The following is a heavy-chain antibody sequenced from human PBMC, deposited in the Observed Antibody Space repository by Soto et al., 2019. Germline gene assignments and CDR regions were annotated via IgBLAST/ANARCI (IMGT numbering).Heavy chain of an antibody. CDR3: ARKIPEIARGDYFDY. D-gene: IGHD2-21*01. Sequence: QVQLVQSGAEVKKPGASVKVSCKASGYTFTSYYMHWVRQAPGQGLEWMGIINPSGGSTSYAQKFQGRVTMTRDTSTSTVYRELSSLSSEDTAVYYCARKIPEIARGDYFDYWGQGTLVTVSS. J-gene: IGHJ4*02. CDR2: INPSGGST. CDR1: GYTFTSYY. V-gene: IGHV1-46*01.